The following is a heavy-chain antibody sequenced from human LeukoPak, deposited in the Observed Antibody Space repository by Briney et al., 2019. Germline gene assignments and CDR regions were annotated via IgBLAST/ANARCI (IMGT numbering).Heavy chain of an antibody. D-gene: IGHD3-22*01. J-gene: IGHJ1*01. Sequence: SETLSLTCTVSSDSISSSNYYWGWVRQPPGKGLGWIGDIYYSGRTYYNSSLKSRLTLSVDTSRNQFSLKLSSVSASDTAAYYCARRRYYDSTGYLDWGQGTLVSVSP. CDR2: IYYSGRT. CDR1: SDSISSSNYY. V-gene: IGHV4-39*01. CDR3: ARRRYYDSTGYLD.